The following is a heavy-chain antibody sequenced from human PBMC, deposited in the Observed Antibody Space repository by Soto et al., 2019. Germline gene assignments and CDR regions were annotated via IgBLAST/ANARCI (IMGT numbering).Heavy chain of an antibody. Sequence: SETLSLTCSVSGDSISTSNYYWGWIRQPPGKGLEWIGSIYHSGNAYYNPSLKSRLTISVDTSKNQFSLKLSSVTAADTAVYYCARAPGAAAGPTFWGQGTLVTVSS. D-gene: IGHD6-13*01. CDR1: GDSISTSNYY. CDR2: IYHSGNA. J-gene: IGHJ4*02. CDR3: ARAPGAAAGPTF. V-gene: IGHV4-39*07.